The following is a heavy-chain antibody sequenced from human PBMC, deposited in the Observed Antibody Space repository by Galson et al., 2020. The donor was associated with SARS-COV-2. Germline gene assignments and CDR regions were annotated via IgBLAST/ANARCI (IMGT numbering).Heavy chain of an antibody. D-gene: IGHD3-10*01. CDR1: GGSISSGGYY. CDR2: IYYSGST. CDR3: ARYSGSYPRGFDP. V-gene: IGHV4-31*03. J-gene: IGHJ5*02. Sequence: SQTLSLTCTFSGGSISSGGYYWSWIRQHPGQGLEWIGYIYYSGSTYYNPSLKSRVTISVDTSKNQFSLKLSSVTAADTAVYYCARYSGSYPRGFDPWGQGTLVTVSS.